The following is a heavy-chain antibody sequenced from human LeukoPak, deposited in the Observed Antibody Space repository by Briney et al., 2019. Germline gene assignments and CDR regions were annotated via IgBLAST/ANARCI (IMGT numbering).Heavy chain of an antibody. D-gene: IGHD2-15*01. CDR2: ISGSGNRT. CDR3: AKNLYCGGGSCYPSALGMDV. J-gene: IGHJ6*02. CDR1: GFTFSSYA. V-gene: IGHV3-23*01. Sequence: GGSLRLSCAASGFTFSSYAMSWVRQAPGKGLEWVSSISGSGNRTYYADSVKGRFTISRDDSKNTLFLQMNSLRAEDTAVYYCAKNLYCGGGSCYPSALGMDVWGQGTTVTVSS.